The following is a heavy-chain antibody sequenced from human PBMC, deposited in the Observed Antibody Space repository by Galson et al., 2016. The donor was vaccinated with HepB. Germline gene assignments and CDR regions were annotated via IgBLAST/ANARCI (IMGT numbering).Heavy chain of an antibody. V-gene: IGHV3-74*01. CDR3: ARDPSYYSGMDV. CDR2: INRDESST. J-gene: IGHJ6*02. Sequence: SLRLSCAASGFTFISYNMNWVRQAPGKGLVWVSRINRDESSTSYADYVKGRFTISRDNAKNTLYLQMNSLRAEDTAVYYCARDPSYYSGMDVWGQGTTVTVSS. CDR1: GFTFISYN.